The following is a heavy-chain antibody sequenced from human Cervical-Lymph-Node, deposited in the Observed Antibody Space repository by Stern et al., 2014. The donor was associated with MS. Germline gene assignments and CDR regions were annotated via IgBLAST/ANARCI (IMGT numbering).Heavy chain of an antibody. CDR2: IIPLLRSA. V-gene: IGHV1-69*01. J-gene: IGHJ4*02. CDR3: ATDRGYCSGGSCYSLDYFDY. D-gene: IGHD2-15*01. Sequence: VQLGESGAEVKKPGSSVKVSYKASRGTFSNHGISWVRQAPGQGLEWMGGIIPLLRSAHNAQRFQGRVTFTADESTTTVYMELSSLRSEDTAVYYCATDRGYCSGGSCYSLDYFDYWGQGTLVIVSS. CDR1: RGTFSNHG.